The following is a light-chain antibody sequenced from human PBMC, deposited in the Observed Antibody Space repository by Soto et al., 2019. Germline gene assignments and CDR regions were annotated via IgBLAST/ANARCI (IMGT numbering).Light chain of an antibody. CDR2: AAS. CDR1: QSVSNSF. CDR3: QQYGDSQWT. V-gene: IGKV3-20*01. Sequence: EIVLIQSPGNVSLSPGERATLSCRASQSVSNSFLAWYQQRPGQAPRILIYAASSRATGIPDRFSGSGSGTDFTLTFSSLEPEDVAVYSCQQYGDSQWTFGQGTKVEIK. J-gene: IGKJ1*01.